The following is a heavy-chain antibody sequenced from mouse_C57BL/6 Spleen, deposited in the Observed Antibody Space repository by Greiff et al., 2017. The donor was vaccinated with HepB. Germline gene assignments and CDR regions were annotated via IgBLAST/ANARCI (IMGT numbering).Heavy chain of an antibody. V-gene: IGHV1-82*01. D-gene: IGHD2-5*01. CDR1: GYAFSSSW. Sequence: VQLQQSGPELVKPGASVKISCKASGYAFSSSWMNWVKQRPGKGLEWIGRIYPGDGDTNYNGKFKGKATLTADKSSSTAYMQLSSLTSEDSAVYFCARDSYYSNLYYAMDYWGQGTSVTVSS. CDR2: IYPGDGDT. J-gene: IGHJ4*01. CDR3: ARDSYYSNLYYAMDY.